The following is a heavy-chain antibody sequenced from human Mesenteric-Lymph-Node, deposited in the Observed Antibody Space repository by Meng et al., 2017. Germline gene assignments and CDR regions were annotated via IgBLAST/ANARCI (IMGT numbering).Heavy chain of an antibody. CDR1: GGSISSGGYY. J-gene: IGHJ3*02. CDR3: ARGPVNYYGSGSIRDAFDI. CDR2: IYYSGST. Sequence: SETLSLTCTVSGGSISSGGYYWSWIRQHPGKGLEWIGYIYYSGSTYYNPSLKSRVTISVDTSKNQFSLKLSSVTAADTAVYYCARGPVNYYGSGSIRDAFDIWGQGTMVTVSS. D-gene: IGHD3-10*01. V-gene: IGHV4-31*03.